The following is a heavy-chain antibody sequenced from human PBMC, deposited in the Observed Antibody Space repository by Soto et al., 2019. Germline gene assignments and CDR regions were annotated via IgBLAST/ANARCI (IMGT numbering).Heavy chain of an antibody. J-gene: IGHJ5*02. Sequence: QVQLVQSGAEVKKPGSSVKVSCKASGGTFSSYTISWVRQAPGQGLEWMGRIIPILGIANYAQKFQGRVTITADKYARTVYMGLSRLRSGDTAVYYCARATTVPHLNWFDPWGQGTLVPVSS. CDR2: IIPILGIA. V-gene: IGHV1-69*02. CDR3: ARATTVPHLNWFDP. D-gene: IGHD4-17*01. CDR1: GGTFSSYT.